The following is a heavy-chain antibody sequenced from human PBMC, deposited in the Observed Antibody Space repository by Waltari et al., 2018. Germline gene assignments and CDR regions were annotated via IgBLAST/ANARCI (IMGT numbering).Heavy chain of an antibody. Sequence: EVQLVESGGGLVQPGGSLRLLCAASGFTFRNYEMNWVRQAPGKVLEWGSYISIGASTIFYADSVKCRFTISRDNAKNSVYLEMNSLRADDTAIYYCARGEGGANEYWGQGTLVTVSS. CDR3: ARGEGGANEY. J-gene: IGHJ4*01. CDR2: ISIGASTI. V-gene: IGHV3-48*03. CDR1: GFTFRNYE. D-gene: IGHD1-26*01.